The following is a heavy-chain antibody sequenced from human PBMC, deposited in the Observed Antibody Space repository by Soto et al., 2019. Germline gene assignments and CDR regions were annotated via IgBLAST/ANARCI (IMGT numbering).Heavy chain of an antibody. CDR2: INSDGSST. Sequence: GGSLRLSCAVSGFTFSSYWMHWVRQAPGKGLVWVSRINSDGSSTTYADSVKGRFTISRDNAKNTLYLQMNSLRAEDTAVYYCAREGGYCSGGSCYSGYFENWGQGTLVTVSS. CDR3: AREGGYCSGGSCYSGYFEN. J-gene: IGHJ4*02. CDR1: GFTFSSYW. D-gene: IGHD2-15*01. V-gene: IGHV3-74*01.